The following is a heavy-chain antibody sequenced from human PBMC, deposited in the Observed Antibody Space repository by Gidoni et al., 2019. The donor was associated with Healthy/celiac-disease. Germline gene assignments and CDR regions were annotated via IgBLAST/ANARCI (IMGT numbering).Heavy chain of an antibody. D-gene: IGHD6-13*01. CDR1: GFPFSSYA. V-gene: IGHV3-30-3*01. J-gene: IGHJ4*02. CDR3: ARGRVIAAAGTGRFDY. CDR2: ISYDGSNK. Sequence: QVQLVESGGGVVQPGRSLRLSCAASGFPFSSYAMHWVRQAPGKGLEWVAVISYDGSNKYYADSVKGRFTIPRDNSKNTLYLQMNSLRAEDTAVYYCARGRVIAAAGTGRFDYWGQGTLVTVSS.